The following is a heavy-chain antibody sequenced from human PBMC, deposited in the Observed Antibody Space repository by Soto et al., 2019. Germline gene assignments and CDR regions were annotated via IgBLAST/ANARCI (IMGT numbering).Heavy chain of an antibody. CDR2: IYYSGST. V-gene: IGHV4-59*01. CDR1: GGSISSYY. Sequence: PSETLSLTCTVSGGSISSYYWSWIRQPPGKGLEWIGYIYYSGSTNYNPSLKSRVTISVDTSKNQFSLKLSSVTAADTAVYYCARAPPYYCSGGSCYEVGWFDPWGQGTRVTVAS. J-gene: IGHJ5*02. D-gene: IGHD2-15*01. CDR3: ARAPPYYCSGGSCYEVGWFDP.